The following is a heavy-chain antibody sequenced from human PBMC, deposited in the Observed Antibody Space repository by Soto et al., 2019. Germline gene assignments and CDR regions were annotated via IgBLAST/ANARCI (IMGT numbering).Heavy chain of an antibody. CDR1: GGTFSSYA. V-gene: IGHV1-69*13. J-gene: IGHJ6*02. CDR3: AREQLVRTLVYSAHYYYYYGMDV. D-gene: IGHD6-6*01. Sequence: SVKVSCKASGGTFSSYAISWVRQAPGQGLEWMGGIIPIFGTANYAQKFQGRVTITADESTSTAYMELSSLRSEDTAVYYCAREQLVRTLVYSAHYYYYYGMDVWGQGTTVTVS. CDR2: IIPIFGTA.